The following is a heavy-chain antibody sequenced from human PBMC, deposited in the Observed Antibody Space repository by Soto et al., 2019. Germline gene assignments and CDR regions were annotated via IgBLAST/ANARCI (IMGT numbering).Heavy chain of an antibody. CDR2: INHSGST. J-gene: IGHJ4*02. D-gene: IGHD5-18*01. Sequence: SETLSLTCGVYGGSLNGYYWSWIRQPPGKGLGWIGEINHSGSTNYNPSLKSRVTISVDTSKNQFSLSLSSVTAADTTVYYCARGIRGYNYGPYGPRLGHYFDYWGQGTLVTVSS. CDR3: ARGIRGYNYGPYGPRLGHYFDY. V-gene: IGHV4-34*01. CDR1: GGSLNGYY.